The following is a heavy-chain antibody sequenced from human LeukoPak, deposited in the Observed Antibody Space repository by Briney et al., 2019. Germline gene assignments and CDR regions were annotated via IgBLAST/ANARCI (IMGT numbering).Heavy chain of an antibody. CDR3: ARMYSGSYHDAFDI. CDR1: GGSFSGYY. J-gene: IGHJ3*02. CDR2: IYYSGST. V-gene: IGHV4-59*01. D-gene: IGHD1-26*01. Sequence: SVTLSLTCAVYGGSFSGYYWSWIRQPPGKGLEWIGYIYYSGSTNYNPSLKSRVTISVDTSKNQFSLKLSSVTAADTAVYYCARMYSGSYHDAFDIWGQGTMVTVSS.